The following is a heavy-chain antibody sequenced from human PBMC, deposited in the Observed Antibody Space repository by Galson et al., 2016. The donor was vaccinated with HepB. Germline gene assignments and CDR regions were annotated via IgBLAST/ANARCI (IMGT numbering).Heavy chain of an antibody. V-gene: IGHV4-4*02. Sequence: SETLSLTCAVSDVSINSNNWWSWVRQPPGKGLEWIGETHHSGSTNYNPSLKSRVTISIDKSRDQFSLRLTSVTAADTAVYYCARQGSSSAFDVWGLGTLVTVSS. CDR2: THHSGST. CDR3: ARQGSSSAFDV. CDR1: DVSINSNNW. D-gene: IGHD6-25*01. J-gene: IGHJ5*02.